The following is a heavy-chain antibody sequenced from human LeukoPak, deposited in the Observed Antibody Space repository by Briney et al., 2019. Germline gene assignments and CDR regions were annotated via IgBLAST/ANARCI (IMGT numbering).Heavy chain of an antibody. V-gene: IGHV4-4*07. CDR1: GGSISSYY. J-gene: IGHJ6*03. D-gene: IGHD5-12*01. Sequence: PSETRSLTCTVSGGSISSYYWSWIRQPAGKGLEWNGRIYTSGSTNYNPSLKSRVTMSVDTSKTQFSLKLSSVTAADTAVYYCARDFVGAYEDYYYYYMDVWGKGTTVTVSS. CDR3: ARDFVGAYEDYYYYYMDV. CDR2: IYTSGST.